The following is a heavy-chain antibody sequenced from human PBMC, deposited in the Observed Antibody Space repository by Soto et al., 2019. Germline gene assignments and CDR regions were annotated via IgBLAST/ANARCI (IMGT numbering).Heavy chain of an antibody. Sequence: SETLSLTCTVSGGSISSGDYYWSWIRQPPGKGLEWIGYIYYSGSTYYNPSLKSRVTISVDTSKNQFSLKLSSVTAADTAVYYCARGVSLWFGEWYYYYGMDVWGQGTTVT. CDR1: GGSISSGDYY. CDR2: IYYSGST. D-gene: IGHD3-10*01. CDR3: ARGVSLWFGEWYYYYGMDV. V-gene: IGHV4-30-4*01. J-gene: IGHJ6*02.